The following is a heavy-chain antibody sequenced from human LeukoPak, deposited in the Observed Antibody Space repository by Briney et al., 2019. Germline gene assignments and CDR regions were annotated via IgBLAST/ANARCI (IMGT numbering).Heavy chain of an antibody. D-gene: IGHD6-19*01. CDR2: INHSGST. CDR1: GGSFSGYY. Sequence: SETLSLTCAVYGGSFSGYYWSWIRQPPGKGLEWIGEINHSGSTNYNPSLKSRVTISVDTSKNQFSLKLSSVTAADTAVYYCAREGSIAVAGSHVHFDYWGQGTLVTVSS. J-gene: IGHJ4*02. V-gene: IGHV4-34*01. CDR3: AREGSIAVAGSHVHFDY.